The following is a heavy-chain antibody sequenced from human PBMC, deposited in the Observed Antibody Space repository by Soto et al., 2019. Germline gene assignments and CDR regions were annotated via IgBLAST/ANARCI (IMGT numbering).Heavy chain of an antibody. V-gene: IGHV3-30-3*01. J-gene: IGHJ3*02. CDR2: ISYDGSNK. Sequence: GGSLRLSCAASGFTFSSYAMHWVRQAPGKGLEWVAVISYDGSNKYYADSVKGRFTISRDNSKNTLYLQMNSLRAEDTAVYYCARPFYCGGDCYSSAFDIWRQGTMVTVSS. CDR1: GFTFSSYA. D-gene: IGHD2-21*02. CDR3: ARPFYCGGDCYSSAFDI.